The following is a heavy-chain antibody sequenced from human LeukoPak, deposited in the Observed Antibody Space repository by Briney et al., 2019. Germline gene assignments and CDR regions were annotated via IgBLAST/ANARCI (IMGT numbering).Heavy chain of an antibody. V-gene: IGHV3-7*01. D-gene: IGHD3-9*01. J-gene: IGHJ4*02. CDR3: AREDILTGWNFFDY. Sequence: GGSLRLSCAASGFTFSNYWMNWVRQAPGKGLEWVANINQDGSEKYYVDSVKGRLTISRDNAKNSLYLQMNSLRAEDTALYYCAREDILTGWNFFDYWGQGTLVTVSS. CDR2: INQDGSEK. CDR1: GFTFSNYW.